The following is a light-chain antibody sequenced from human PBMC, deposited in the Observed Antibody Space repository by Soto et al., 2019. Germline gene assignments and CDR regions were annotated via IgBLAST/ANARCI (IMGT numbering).Light chain of an antibody. CDR2: GAS. CDR1: QNVNNNY. J-gene: IGKJ2*01. V-gene: IGKV3-20*01. Sequence: VLTRSPGTLSVSPGERATLSCRASQNVNNNYLAWYQQKPGQAPRLLIRGASSRATGLPDRFSGSESGTAFTLTISRLEPEDFAVYYCQQYGSSPGTFGQGTKLEIK. CDR3: QQYGSSPGT.